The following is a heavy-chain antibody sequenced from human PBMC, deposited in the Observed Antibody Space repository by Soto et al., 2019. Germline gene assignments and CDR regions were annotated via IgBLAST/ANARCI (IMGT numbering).Heavy chain of an antibody. Sequence: QVQLVESGGGVVQTGRSLRLSCAAYRFSFSSYGMHWVRQAPGKGQEWVAVIWYDGSNKYYADSVKGRFTISRDNSKNTLYLQMYSLRAEDTAVYYCASDPGYSSGYTDYWGQGTLVTVSS. CDR2: IWYDGSNK. CDR3: ASDPGYSSGYTDY. V-gene: IGHV3-33*01. J-gene: IGHJ4*02. CDR1: RFSFSSYG. D-gene: IGHD6-19*01.